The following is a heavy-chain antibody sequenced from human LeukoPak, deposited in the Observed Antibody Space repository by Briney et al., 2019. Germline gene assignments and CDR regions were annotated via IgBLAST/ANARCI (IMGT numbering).Heavy chain of an antibody. Sequence: PGGSLRLSCAASGFTFSSYGMHWVRPAPGKGLEWVAVIWYDGSNKYYADSVKGRFTISRDNSKNTLYLQMNSLRAEDTAVYYCAKEPGYCSSTSCRGIDYWGQGTLVTVSS. V-gene: IGHV3-33*06. J-gene: IGHJ4*02. CDR1: GFTFSSYG. CDR2: IWYDGSNK. CDR3: AKEPGYCSSTSCRGIDY. D-gene: IGHD2-2*01.